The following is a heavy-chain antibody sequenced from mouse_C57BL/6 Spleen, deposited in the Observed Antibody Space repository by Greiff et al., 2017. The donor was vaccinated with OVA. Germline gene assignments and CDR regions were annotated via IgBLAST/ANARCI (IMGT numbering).Heavy chain of an antibody. CDR3: ARCTTVVAAYYFDY. Sequence: QVQLKESGPELVKPGASVKISCKASGYAFSSSWMNWVKQRPGKGLEWIGRIYPGDGDTNYNGKFKGKATLTADKSSSTAYMQLSSLTSEDSAVYFCARCTTVVAAYYFDYWGQGTTLTVSS. CDR1: GYAFSSSW. J-gene: IGHJ2*01. V-gene: IGHV1-82*01. D-gene: IGHD1-1*01. CDR2: IYPGDGDT.